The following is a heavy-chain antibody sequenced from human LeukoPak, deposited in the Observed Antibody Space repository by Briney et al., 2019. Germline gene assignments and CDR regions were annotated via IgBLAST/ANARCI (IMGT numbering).Heavy chain of an antibody. D-gene: IGHD5-24*01. Sequence: GGSLRLSCAASGFNFRGYAMHWVRQAPGKGLEWMALIRSIRNEKYYVDAAQGRFTISRDNSKNTLFLQMNSLRPEDTAVYYCAKDRDGSDSFQKRMDVWGQGTTVTVSS. CDR1: GFNFRGYA. J-gene: IGHJ6*02. CDR2: IRSIRNEK. V-gene: IGHV3-30*02. CDR3: AKDRDGSDSFQKRMDV.